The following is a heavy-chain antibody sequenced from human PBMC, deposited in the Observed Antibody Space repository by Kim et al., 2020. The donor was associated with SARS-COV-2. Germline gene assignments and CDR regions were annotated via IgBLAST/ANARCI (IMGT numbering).Heavy chain of an antibody. Sequence: GGSLRLSCAASGFTFSSYWMSWVRQAPGKGLEWVANIKQDGSEKYYVDSVKGRFTISRDNAKNSLYLQMNSLRAEDTAVYYCARDCSVVVPAGATDHCDFDYWGQGTLVTVSS. V-gene: IGHV3-7*01. J-gene: IGHJ4*02. CDR1: GFTFSSYW. CDR2: IKQDGSEK. D-gene: IGHD2-2*01. CDR3: ARDCSVVVPAGATDHCDFDY.